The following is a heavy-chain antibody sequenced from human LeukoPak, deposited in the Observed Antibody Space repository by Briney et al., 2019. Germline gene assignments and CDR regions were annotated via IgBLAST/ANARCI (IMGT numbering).Heavy chain of an antibody. Sequence: KASETLSLTCTVSGGSISSYYWSWIRQAPGKGLEWIGYIYYSGSTNYNPSLKSRVTISADTSKNQFSLKLSSVTAADTAVYYCARRGYGSGSFNRYYFDYWGQGTLVTVSS. CDR1: GGSISSYY. CDR2: IYYSGST. CDR3: ARRGYGSGSFNRYYFDY. D-gene: IGHD3-10*01. V-gene: IGHV4-59*08. J-gene: IGHJ4*02.